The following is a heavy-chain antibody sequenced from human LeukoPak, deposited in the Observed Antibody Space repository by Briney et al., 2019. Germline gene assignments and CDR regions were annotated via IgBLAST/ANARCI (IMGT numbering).Heavy chain of an antibody. D-gene: IGHD6-19*01. J-gene: IGHJ4*02. CDR2: IRKRLDSYST. CDR1: GFTFNDHY. V-gene: IGHV3-72*01. CDR3: AKDQGSSGRSPFDY. Sequence: GGSLRLSCAGSGFTFNDHYMDWVRQAPGKGLEWIGRIRKRLDSYSTEYGASVKGRFTISRDNSKNTLYLQMNSLRAEDTAVYYCAKDQGSSGRSPFDYWGQGTLVTVSS.